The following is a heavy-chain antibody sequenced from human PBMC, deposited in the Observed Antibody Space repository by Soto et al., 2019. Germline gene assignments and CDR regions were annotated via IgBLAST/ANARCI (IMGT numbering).Heavy chain of an antibody. D-gene: IGHD3-16*01. Sequence: GGSLRLSCAGSGLTLRSYAMTWIRQTPEKGLEWVATITGRSGVPSYADSVNGRFTVSRDNSKNTLYLQMNSLRPDDTATYFCEKGGPFTGGFDPWGQGTLVTVSS. J-gene: IGHJ5*02. CDR1: GLTLRSYA. V-gene: IGHV3-23*01. CDR2: ITGRSGVP. CDR3: EKGGPFTGGFDP.